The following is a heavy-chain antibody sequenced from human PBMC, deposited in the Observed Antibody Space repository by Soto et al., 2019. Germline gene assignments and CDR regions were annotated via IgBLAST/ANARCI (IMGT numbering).Heavy chain of an antibody. CDR3: AREMYRSGGMDV. Sequence: GGSLRLSCAASGFTFSSYPLHWVRQAPGKGLEWVAIISYDGSAKYYADSVKGQFTISRDNSKNTLYLQMNSLRAEDTAVYYCAREMYRSGGMDVWGQGTTVTVSS. J-gene: IGHJ6*02. D-gene: IGHD3-10*01. V-gene: IGHV3-30-3*01. CDR2: ISYDGSAK. CDR1: GFTFSSYP.